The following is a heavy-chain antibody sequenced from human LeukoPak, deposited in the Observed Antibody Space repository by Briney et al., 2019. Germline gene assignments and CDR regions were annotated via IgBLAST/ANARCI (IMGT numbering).Heavy chain of an antibody. V-gene: IGHV4-38-2*02. Sequence: PSETLSLTCTVSGYAISSGYYWGWIRQPPGKGLEWIGSIYYTGSTYNNPSLKSRVTISVDTSKNQFSLKLSSVTAADTAVYYCARDSGTTGEVKFDPWGQGTLVTVSS. D-gene: IGHD3-10*01. CDR2: IYYTGST. J-gene: IGHJ5*02. CDR1: GYAISSGYY. CDR3: ARDSGTTGEVKFDP.